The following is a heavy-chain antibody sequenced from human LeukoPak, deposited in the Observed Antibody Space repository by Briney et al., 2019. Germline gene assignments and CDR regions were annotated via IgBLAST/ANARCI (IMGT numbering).Heavy chain of an antibody. V-gene: IGHV4-59*08. CDR2: IYYSGST. Sequence: SETLSLTCTVAGGSISTYYWSWIRQSPGKGLEWIGSIYYSGSTNYNPSLKSRVTISVDTSKNQFSLELSSVTAADTAVYYCAVNLTRHTFDIWGQGTMVTVSS. CDR3: AVNLTRHTFDI. CDR1: GGSISTYY. D-gene: IGHD1-1*01. J-gene: IGHJ3*02.